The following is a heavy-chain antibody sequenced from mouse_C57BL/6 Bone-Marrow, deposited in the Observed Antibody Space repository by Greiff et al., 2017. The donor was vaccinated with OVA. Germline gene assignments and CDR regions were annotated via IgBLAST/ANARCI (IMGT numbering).Heavy chain of an antibody. Sequence: QVQLKESGPGLVAPSQSLSITCTVSGFSLTSYGVDWVRQSPGKGLEWLGVIWGVGSANYNSALKSRLSISKDNSKSQVFLKMNSLQTDDTAMYYCASWVYYDKGYAMDYWGQGTSVTVSS. D-gene: IGHD2-4*01. V-gene: IGHV2-6*01. CDR1: GFSLTSYG. CDR3: ASWVYYDKGYAMDY. CDR2: IWGVGSA. J-gene: IGHJ4*01.